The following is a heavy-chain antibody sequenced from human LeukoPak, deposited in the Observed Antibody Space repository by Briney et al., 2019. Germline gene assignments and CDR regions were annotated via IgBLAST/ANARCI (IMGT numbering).Heavy chain of an antibody. J-gene: IGHJ4*02. CDR2: IYPGDSDT. CDR1: GYSFTSNW. Sequence: GESLKISCMTSGYSFTSNWIGWVRQMPGKGMEWMGIIYPGDSDTRYSPSFQGQVTISADKSINTAYLQWSRLKASDTAIYYCARRLEGLATFDYWGQGTLVTVSS. V-gene: IGHV5-51*01. D-gene: IGHD5-12*01. CDR3: ARRLEGLATFDY.